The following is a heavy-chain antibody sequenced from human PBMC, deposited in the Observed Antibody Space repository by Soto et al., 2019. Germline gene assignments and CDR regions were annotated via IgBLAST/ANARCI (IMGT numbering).Heavy chain of an antibody. V-gene: IGHV1-69*01. CDR3: ARGPVVGATTSRYYFDY. Sequence: QVQLVQSGAEVKKPGSSVKVSCKASGGTFSSYAISWVRQAPGHGLEWMGGIIPIFGTANYAQKFQGRVTITADESTSTAYMELSSLRSEDTAVYYCARGPVVGATTSRYYFDYWGQGTLVTVSS. CDR2: IIPIFGTA. CDR1: GGTFSSYA. D-gene: IGHD1-26*01. J-gene: IGHJ4*02.